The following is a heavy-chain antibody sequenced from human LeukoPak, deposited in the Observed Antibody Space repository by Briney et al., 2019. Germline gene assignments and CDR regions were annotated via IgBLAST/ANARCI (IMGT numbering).Heavy chain of an antibody. V-gene: IGHV4-59*08. CDR2: IYYSGST. D-gene: IGHD6-6*01. CDR3: ARASIAARPSYYYYDMDV. CDR1: GGSISSYY. Sequence: SETLSLTCTVSGGSISSYYWSWIRQPPGKGLEWIGYIYYSGSTNYNPSLKSRVTISVDTSKNQFSLKLSSVTAADTAVYYCARASIAARPSYYYYDMDVWGQGTTVTVSS. J-gene: IGHJ6*02.